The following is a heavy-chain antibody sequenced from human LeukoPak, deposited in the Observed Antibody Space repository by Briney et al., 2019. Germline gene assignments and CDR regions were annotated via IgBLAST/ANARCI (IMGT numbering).Heavy chain of an antibody. Sequence: PGGSLRLSCAASGFTFSDYYMSWIRQAPGKGLEWVSYISHSGRTMYYADSVKGRFTISRDNAKNSLYLQMNSVRAGDTAVYYCARDSIVRGNIGNDMDVWGKGTTVTVSS. D-gene: IGHD2-8*01. J-gene: IGHJ6*03. V-gene: IGHV3-11*01. CDR1: GFTFSDYY. CDR3: ARDSIVRGNIGNDMDV. CDR2: ISHSGRTM.